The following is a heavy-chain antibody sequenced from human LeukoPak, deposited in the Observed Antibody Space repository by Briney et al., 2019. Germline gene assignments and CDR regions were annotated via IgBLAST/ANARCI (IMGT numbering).Heavy chain of an antibody. V-gene: IGHV3-11*01. CDR3: ARGEDEGYCSSTSCYPFDY. CDR1: GFTFSDYY. J-gene: IGHJ4*02. CDR2: ISSSGSTI. Sequence: GGSLRLSCAASGFTFSDYYMSWIRQAPGKGLEWVSYISSSGSTIYYADSVKGRLTISRDNAKNSLYLQMNSLRAEDTAVYYCARGEDEGYCSSTSCYPFDYWGQGTLVTVSS. D-gene: IGHD2-2*01.